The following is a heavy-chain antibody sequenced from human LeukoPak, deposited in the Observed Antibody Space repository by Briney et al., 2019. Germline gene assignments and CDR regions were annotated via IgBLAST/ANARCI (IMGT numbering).Heavy chain of an antibody. V-gene: IGHV4-4*08. CDR3: ARYFEVAGRWYLDY. Sequence: SETLSLTCTVSGGSTNNHYWSWIRQPPGRGLEWVGFIYATGRTDYNPSFTSRATVSVDMSRYQFSLDLTSVTAADTAMYYCARYFEVAGRWYLDYWGQGTLVTVSS. J-gene: IGHJ4*02. D-gene: IGHD2-15*01. CDR2: IYATGRT. CDR1: GGSTNNHY.